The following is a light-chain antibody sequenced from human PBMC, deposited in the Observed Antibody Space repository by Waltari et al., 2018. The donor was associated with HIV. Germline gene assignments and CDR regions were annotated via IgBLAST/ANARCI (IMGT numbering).Light chain of an antibody. Sequence: QTVVTQQPSFSVSPGGATTPTCALNSRSVSTTSYPSWYQQTPGQAPRNVIYSTKTRSSGVPDRVSGSILGNKAVLTITGAQTEDEGEYYCVLYMGSGSVLFGGGTRLTVL. CDR1: SRSVSTTSY. V-gene: IGLV8-61*01. CDR2: STK. CDR3: VLYMGSGSVL. J-gene: IGLJ2*01.